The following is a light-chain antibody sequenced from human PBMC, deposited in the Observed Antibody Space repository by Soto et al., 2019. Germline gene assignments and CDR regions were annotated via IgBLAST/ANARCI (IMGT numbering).Light chain of an antibody. J-gene: IGKJ4*01. CDR2: RAS. CDR3: QQYDNRLT. Sequence: DIQMTQSPSTLSASVGDRVTISCRASQPILTFLAWYQQKPGKAPKILIYRASTLESGVPSRFSGSGSGTDFTLTITNLQPDDFATYYCQQYDNRLTFGGGTKVEIK. CDR1: QPILTF. V-gene: IGKV1-5*01.